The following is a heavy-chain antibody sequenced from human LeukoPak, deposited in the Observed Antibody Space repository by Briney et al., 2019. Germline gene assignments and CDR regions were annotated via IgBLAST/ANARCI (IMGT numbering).Heavy chain of an antibody. V-gene: IGHV3-11*04. J-gene: IGHJ3*02. CDR3: ARVGYEQDAFDI. D-gene: IGHD2-15*01. CDR1: GVTSSDYY. Sequence: PGGSLRLSCAASGVTSSDYYMSWIRQAPGKGLEWVSYISSSGSTIYYADSVKGRFTISRDNAKNSLYLQMNSLIAEDTAVYYCARVGYEQDAFDIWGQGTMVTVSS. CDR2: ISSSGSTI.